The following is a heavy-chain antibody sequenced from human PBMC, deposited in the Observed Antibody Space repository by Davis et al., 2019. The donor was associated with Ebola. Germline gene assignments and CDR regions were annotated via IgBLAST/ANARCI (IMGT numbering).Heavy chain of an antibody. V-gene: IGHV4-59*08. CDR3: ARVRSHWYFDL. J-gene: IGHJ2*01. CDR1: GGSISSYY. CDR2: IYYSGST. Sequence: PSETLSLTCTVSGGSISSYYWSWIRQPPGKGLEWIGYIYYSGSTNYNPSLKSRVTISVDTSKNQFSLKLSSVTAADTAVYYCARVRSHWYFDLWGRGTLVTVSS.